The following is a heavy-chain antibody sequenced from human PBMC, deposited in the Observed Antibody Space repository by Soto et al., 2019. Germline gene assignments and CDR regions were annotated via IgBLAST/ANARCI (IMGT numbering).Heavy chain of an antibody. CDR3: ARDGYSSSWYDPYYGMDV. V-gene: IGHV1-2*04. Sequence: QVQLVQSGAEVKKPGASVKVSCKASGYTFTGYYMHWVRQAPGQGLEWMGWINPNSGGTNYAQKFQGWVTMTRDTSIITAYMELSRLRSDDTAVYYCARDGYSSSWYDPYYGMDVWGQGTTVTVSS. J-gene: IGHJ6*02. CDR1: GYTFTGYY. D-gene: IGHD6-13*01. CDR2: INPNSGGT.